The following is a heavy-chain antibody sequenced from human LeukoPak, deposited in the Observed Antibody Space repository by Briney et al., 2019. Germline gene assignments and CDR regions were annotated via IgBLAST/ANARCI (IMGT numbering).Heavy chain of an antibody. CDR1: SGSINSDY. CDR2: IYISGST. V-gene: IGHV4-4*07. Sequence: SETLSLTCTASSGSINSDYWSWIRQPAGKGLEWIGRIYISGSTNYNPSLKSRVTMSVDTSKNQISLKVSSVTAADTAVYYCARGGPRGRSYYYMDVWGKGTTVTVSS. J-gene: IGHJ6*03. CDR3: ARGGPRGRSYYYMDV. D-gene: IGHD2-15*01.